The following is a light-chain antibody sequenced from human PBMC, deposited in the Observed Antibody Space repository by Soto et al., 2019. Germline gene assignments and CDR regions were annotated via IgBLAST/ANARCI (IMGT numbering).Light chain of an antibody. CDR2: AVS. Sequence: QSALTQPRSVSGSPGQSVTISCTGTNSDVGGYNSVSWYQQLPGKALKLMISAVSQRPSGVPDRFSGSKSGNTASLTISGLQADDEADYFCFSYTASDLWVFGGGTKVTVL. CDR1: NSDVGGYNS. CDR3: FSYTASDLWV. J-gene: IGLJ3*02. V-gene: IGLV2-11*01.